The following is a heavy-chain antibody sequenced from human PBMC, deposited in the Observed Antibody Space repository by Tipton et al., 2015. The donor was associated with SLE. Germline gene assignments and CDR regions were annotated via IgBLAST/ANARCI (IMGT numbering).Heavy chain of an antibody. D-gene: IGHD1-26*01. J-gene: IGHJ5*02. Sequence: LRLSCTVSGGSISSGSYYWSWIRQPPGKGLEWSGQIHTIGSTNYNPSLTSRVTISVDTSKNQFSRKLSSVTAADTAVYYCARDYRGLGATTWCDPWGQGTLVTVSS. V-gene: IGHV4-61*09. CDR2: IHTIGST. CDR1: GGSISSGSYY. CDR3: ARDYRGLGATTWCDP.